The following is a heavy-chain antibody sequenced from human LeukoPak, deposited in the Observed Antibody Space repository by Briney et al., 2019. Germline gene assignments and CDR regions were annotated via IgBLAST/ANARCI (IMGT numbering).Heavy chain of an antibody. J-gene: IGHJ3*01. CDR3: ARRWVYDKRAFDA. CDR2: IYYTGTT. D-gene: IGHD3-16*01. V-gene: IGHV4-59*08. CDR1: GGSISGTYY. Sequence: SETLSLTCTVSGGSISGTYYWSWIRQPPGTGLEWIGYIYYTGTTDSNPSLKSRVTISLDTSKNQFSLNLSSVTAADTAVYYCARRWVYDKRAFDAWGQGTMVTVSS.